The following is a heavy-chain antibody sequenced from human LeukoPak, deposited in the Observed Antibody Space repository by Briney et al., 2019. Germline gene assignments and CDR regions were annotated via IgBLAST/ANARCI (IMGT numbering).Heavy chain of an antibody. Sequence: GGSLRLSCTASGFTFGDYAMTWVRQAPGKGLEWVGFIRSKAYGGTTEYAASVKGRFTIARDDSKSIAYLQMNSLKTEDTAVYYCTRDQTPYYWGQGTLVTVSS. CDR1: GFTFGDYA. V-gene: IGHV3-49*04. J-gene: IGHJ4*02. CDR3: TRDQTPYY. CDR2: IRSKAYGGTT.